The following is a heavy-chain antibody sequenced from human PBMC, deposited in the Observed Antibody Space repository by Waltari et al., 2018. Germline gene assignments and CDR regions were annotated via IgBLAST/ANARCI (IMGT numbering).Heavy chain of an antibody. Sequence: QVQLQESGPGLVKPSETLSLTCTVSGGSISSYYWSWIRQPPGKGLEWIGYIYYSWGTNNNPSRKSRVTISGDTSKNQLSLKLSSVTAADTAVYYCARGGIAAAGTFWFDPWGQGTLVTVSS. V-gene: IGHV4-59*01. CDR2: IYYSWGT. D-gene: IGHD6-13*01. CDR1: GGSISSYY. CDR3: ARGGIAAAGTFWFDP. J-gene: IGHJ5*02.